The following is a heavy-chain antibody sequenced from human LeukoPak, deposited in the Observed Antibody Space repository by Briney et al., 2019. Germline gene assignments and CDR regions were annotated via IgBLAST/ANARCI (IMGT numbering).Heavy chain of an antibody. CDR1: GFTFSSYW. J-gene: IGHJ4*02. Sequence: GGSLRLSCAASGFTFSSYWMHWVRQAPGKGLVWVSRIKSDGSTNYADSVKGRFTISRDNAKNTVSLQMNSLRAEDTAVYYCASPGTTVTTYLDYWGRGTLVTVSS. D-gene: IGHD4-17*01. CDR3: ASPGTTVTTYLDY. V-gene: IGHV3-74*01. CDR2: IKSDGST.